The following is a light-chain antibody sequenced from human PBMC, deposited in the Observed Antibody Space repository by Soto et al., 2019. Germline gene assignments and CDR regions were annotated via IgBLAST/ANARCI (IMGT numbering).Light chain of an antibody. J-gene: IGKJ1*01. CDR3: QQYNNWPRT. CDR1: QSISNN. CDR2: GAS. Sequence: ETVMTQSPATLSVSPGQRATLSCRASQSISNNLAWYQKKPGQAPRLLIYGASTRATGIPARFSGSGSGTEFTLTISSLQSEHFAVYYCQQYNNWPRTFGQGTKVDIK. V-gene: IGKV3-15*01.